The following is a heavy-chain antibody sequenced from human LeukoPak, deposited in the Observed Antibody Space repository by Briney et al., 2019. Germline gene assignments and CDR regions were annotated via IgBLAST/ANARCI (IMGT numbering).Heavy chain of an antibody. CDR2: INPSGTT. Sequence: ASVKVSCKASGYTFISYYMYWVRQAPGQGLEWMGIINPSGTTGYAQKFQGRVTMTGDTSTSTVYMELSSLRSEDTAMYYCARAGYNPHFDYWGQGTLVTVSS. CDR1: GYTFISYY. CDR3: ARAGYNPHFDY. J-gene: IGHJ4*02. D-gene: IGHD5-24*01. V-gene: IGHV1-46*01.